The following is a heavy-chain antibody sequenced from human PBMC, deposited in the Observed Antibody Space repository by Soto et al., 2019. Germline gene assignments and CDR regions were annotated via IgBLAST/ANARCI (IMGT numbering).Heavy chain of an antibody. V-gene: IGHV4-59*08. CDR3: ARQYGGSYADY. J-gene: IGHJ4*02. Sequence: PSETLSLTCTVSGGSISSYYWSWIRQPPGKGLEWIGYIYYSGSTNYNPSLKSRVTISVDTSKNQFSLKLSSVTAADTAVYYCARQYGGSYADYSGQATLVTVSS. CDR2: IYYSGST. D-gene: IGHD1-26*01. CDR1: GGSISSYY.